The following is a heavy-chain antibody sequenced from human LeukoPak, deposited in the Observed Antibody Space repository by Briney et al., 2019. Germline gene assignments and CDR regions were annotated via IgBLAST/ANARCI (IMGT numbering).Heavy chain of an antibody. Sequence: SETLSLTCAVSGYSISSGYYWGWIRQPPGKGLEWIGTIYHSGSTYYNPSLKSRVTISVDTSKNQFSLKLRSVTAADTAVYYCAVGYCSSTSCYREYFQHWGQGTLVTASS. J-gene: IGHJ1*01. CDR1: GYSISSGYY. D-gene: IGHD2-2*02. CDR3: AVGYCSSTSCYREYFQH. V-gene: IGHV4-38-2*01. CDR2: IYHSGST.